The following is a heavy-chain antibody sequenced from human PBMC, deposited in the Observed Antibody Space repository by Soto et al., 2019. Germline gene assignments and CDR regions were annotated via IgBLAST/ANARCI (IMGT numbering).Heavy chain of an antibody. CDR3: ARGVMRNKYYDSTSHAFDI. CDR1: GFTFSSYW. J-gene: IGHJ3*02. CDR2: INSDGSST. D-gene: IGHD3-22*01. V-gene: IGHV3-74*01. Sequence: VQLVESGGGLVQPGGSLRLSCAASGFTFSSYWMHWVRQAPGKGLVWVSRINSDGSSTSYADSVKGRFTISRDNAKNTLYMQMNSLRAEDTAVYYCARGVMRNKYYDSTSHAFDIWGQGTMVTVSS.